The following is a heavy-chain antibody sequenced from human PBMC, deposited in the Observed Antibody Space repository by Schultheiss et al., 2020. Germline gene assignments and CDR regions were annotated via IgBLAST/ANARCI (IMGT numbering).Heavy chain of an antibody. CDR1: GGSISSSDYY. CDR3: ATLYGSGSRVFDY. V-gene: IGHV4-39*07. J-gene: IGHJ4*02. D-gene: IGHD3-10*01. Sequence: SETLSLTCTVSGGSISSSDYYWGWIRQPPGKGLEWIGSIYYSGSTNYNPSLKSRVTISVDTSKNQFSLKLSSVTAADTAVYYCATLYGSGSRVFDYWGQGTLVTVSS. CDR2: IYYSGST.